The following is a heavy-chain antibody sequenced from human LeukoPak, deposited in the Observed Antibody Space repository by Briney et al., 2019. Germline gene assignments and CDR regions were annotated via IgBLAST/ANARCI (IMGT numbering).Heavy chain of an antibody. CDR1: GFTFSNYW. Sequence: GGSLRLSCAASGFTFSNYWMSWVRQAPGKGLEWVANIQEDGNESYYLDSVKGRFTISRDNPKSSLYLQMNSLRAEDTAVYYCARDARVVLDYWGQGTLVTVFS. D-gene: IGHD2-15*01. J-gene: IGHJ4*02. V-gene: IGHV3-7*01. CDR3: ARDARVVLDY. CDR2: IQEDGNES.